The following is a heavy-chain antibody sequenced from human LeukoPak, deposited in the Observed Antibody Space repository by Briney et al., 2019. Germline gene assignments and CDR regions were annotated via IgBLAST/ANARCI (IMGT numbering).Heavy chain of an antibody. V-gene: IGHV5-51*01. D-gene: IGHD4-17*01. Sequence: GESLKISCKGSGYSFTSYWIGWVRQMPGKGLEWMGIIYPGDSDTRYSPSFQGQVTISADKSISTAYLQWSSLKASDTAMYYCARLGGLGTVTNEDNWFDPWGQGTLVTVSS. CDR2: IYPGDSDT. CDR3: ARLGGLGTVTNEDNWFDP. CDR1: GYSFTSYW. J-gene: IGHJ5*02.